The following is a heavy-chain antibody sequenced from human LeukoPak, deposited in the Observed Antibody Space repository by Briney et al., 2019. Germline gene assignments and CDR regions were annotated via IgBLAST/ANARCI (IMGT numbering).Heavy chain of an antibody. CDR1: GFTFSSYA. J-gene: IGHJ4*02. Sequence: GGSLRLSCAASGFTFSSYAMSWVRQAPGKGLEWVSAISGSGGSTYYADSVKGRFTISRDNSKSTLYLQMNSLRAEDTAVYYCAKSAIFGVVIINPSYFDYWGQGTLVTVSS. D-gene: IGHD3-3*01. V-gene: IGHV3-23*01. CDR2: ISGSGGST. CDR3: AKSAIFGVVIINPSYFDY.